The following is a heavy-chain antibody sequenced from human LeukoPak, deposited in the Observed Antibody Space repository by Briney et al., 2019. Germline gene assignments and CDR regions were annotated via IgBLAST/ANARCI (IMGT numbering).Heavy chain of an antibody. V-gene: IGHV1-18*01. CDR1: GYTFTNYG. CDR2: ISAYNGDT. Sequence: APVKVSCKASGYTFTNYGISWVRQAPGQGLEWMGWISAYNGDTNYAQNLQGRITMATDTSSNTAYMELRNLGSDDTAVYYCARLDSSSLLGPGGPNWFDPWGQGTLVTVSS. CDR3: ARLDSSSLLGPGGPNWFDP. J-gene: IGHJ5*02. D-gene: IGHD6-13*01.